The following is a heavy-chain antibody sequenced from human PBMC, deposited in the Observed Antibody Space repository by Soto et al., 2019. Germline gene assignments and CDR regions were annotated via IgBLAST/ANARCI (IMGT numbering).Heavy chain of an antibody. V-gene: IGHV4-30-2*01. J-gene: IGHJ4*02. Sequence: QLQLQESGSGLVKPSQTLSLTCAVSGGSISSGGYSWSWIRQPPGKGLEWIGYIYHSGSTYYNPSLKSRVTISVDRSKNQFSVKLSSVTAADTAVYYCARAGSGTFYYFDYWGQGTLVTVSS. CDR3: ARAGSGTFYYFDY. CDR1: GGSISSGGYS. D-gene: IGHD3-10*01. CDR2: IYHSGST.